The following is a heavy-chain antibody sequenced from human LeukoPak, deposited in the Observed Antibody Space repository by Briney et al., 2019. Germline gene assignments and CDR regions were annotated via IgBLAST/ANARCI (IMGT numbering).Heavy chain of an antibody. J-gene: IGHJ4*02. Sequence: GGSLRLSCAASGFSLTNIDMNWVRQAPGKGLEWVSSISSSSSYIYYADSVKGRFTISRDNAKNSLYLQMNSLRAEDTAVYYCARTRGYSSGWASLVDYWGQGTLVTVSS. CDR1: GFSLTNID. D-gene: IGHD6-19*01. CDR3: ARTRGYSSGWASLVDY. V-gene: IGHV3-21*01. CDR2: ISSSSSYI.